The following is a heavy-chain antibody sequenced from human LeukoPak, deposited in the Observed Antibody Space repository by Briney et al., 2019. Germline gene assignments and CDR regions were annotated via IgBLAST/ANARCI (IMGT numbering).Heavy chain of an antibody. D-gene: IGHD3-10*02. Sequence: GGSLRLSCAVPGFTFSSHAMSWVRQAPGKGLEWLSCISASDGATWYADSVKGRFTISRDNSKNTLYLQMNDLRAEDTAIYYCAKDGHVTYHYFHMDVWGKGTTVIVSS. CDR3: AKDGHVTYHYFHMDV. J-gene: IGHJ6*03. CDR1: GFTFSSHA. CDR2: ISASDGAT. V-gene: IGHV3-23*01.